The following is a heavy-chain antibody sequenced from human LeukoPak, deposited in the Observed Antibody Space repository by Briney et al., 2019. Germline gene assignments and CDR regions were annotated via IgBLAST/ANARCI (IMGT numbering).Heavy chain of an antibody. D-gene: IGHD2-15*01. CDR2: IKQDGSEK. V-gene: IGHV3-7*01. Sequence: GKSLRLSCAASGFTFRSYAIHWVRQTPGKGLEWVADIKQDGSEKYYVDSVKGRFTISRDNAKNSLYLQMNSLRAEDTPVNYCGRNWLVSTPFYYYYGMDVGGRGTTATVS. CDR3: GRNWLVSTPFYYYYGMDV. J-gene: IGHJ6*02. CDR1: GFTFRSYA.